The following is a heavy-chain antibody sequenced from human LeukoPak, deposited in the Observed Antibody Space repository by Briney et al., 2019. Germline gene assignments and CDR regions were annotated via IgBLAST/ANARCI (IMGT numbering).Heavy chain of an antibody. CDR2: SHPINSDT. Sequence: GESLKISCKGSGYSFTSYWIGWVRQMPGKGLEWMGISHPINSDTKYSPSFQGQVTISADKSSSTAYLQWNSLKASDTAMYYCARHQYYYDSSGNYGWFDSRGQGTLVTVSS. CDR3: ARHQYYYDSSGNYGWFDS. D-gene: IGHD3-22*01. CDR1: GYSFTSYW. V-gene: IGHV5-51*01. J-gene: IGHJ5*01.